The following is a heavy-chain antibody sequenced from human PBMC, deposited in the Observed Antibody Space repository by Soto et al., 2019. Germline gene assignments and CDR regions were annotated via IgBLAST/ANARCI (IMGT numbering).Heavy chain of an antibody. CDR1: GGSISSNGYY. V-gene: IGHV4-39*01. J-gene: IGHJ4*02. CDR3: ARLFDY. CDR2: IYHSGVT. Sequence: QLQLQESGPGLVKPSETLSLTCTVSGGSISSNGYYWGWIRQPPGKGLEWIGNIYHSGVTYYNPSLKSRVTISVDTSRNQFSLKLNSMTAADTAVYYCARLFDYWGKGKLVTVSS.